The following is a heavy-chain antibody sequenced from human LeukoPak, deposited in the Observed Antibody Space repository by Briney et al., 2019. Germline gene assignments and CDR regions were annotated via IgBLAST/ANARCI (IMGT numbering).Heavy chain of an antibody. J-gene: IGHJ4*02. D-gene: IGHD5-18*01. CDR3: ARGGYSYGLAFDY. CDR1: GFTFSSYA. Sequence: GGSLRLSCAASGFTFSSYAMHWVRQAPGKGLEWVAVISYDGSNKYYADSVKGRFTTSRDNSKNTLYLQMNSLRAEDTAVYYCARGGYSYGLAFDYWGQGTLVTVSS. CDR2: ISYDGSNK. V-gene: IGHV3-30-3*01.